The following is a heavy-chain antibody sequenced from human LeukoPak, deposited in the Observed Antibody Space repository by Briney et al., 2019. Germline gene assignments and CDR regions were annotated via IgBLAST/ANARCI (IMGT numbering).Heavy chain of an antibody. D-gene: IGHD3-22*01. CDR1: GYTFTSYG. CDR2: ISAYNGNT. Sequence: GASVKVSCKASGYTFTSYGISWVRQAPGQGLEWMGWISAYNGNTNYAQKLQGRVTMTTDTSTSTAYMELRSLRSDDTAVYYCARGNYYDSSGYSSDWGQGTLVTVSS. V-gene: IGHV1-18*01. J-gene: IGHJ4*02. CDR3: ARGNYYDSSGYSSD.